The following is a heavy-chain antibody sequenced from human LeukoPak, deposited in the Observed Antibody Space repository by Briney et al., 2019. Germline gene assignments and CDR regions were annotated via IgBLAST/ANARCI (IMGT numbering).Heavy chain of an antibody. V-gene: IGHV1-69*05. Sequence: ASVKVSCKASGGTFSSYAISWVRQAPGQGLEWMGGIIPIFGTANYAQKFQGRVTITTDESTSTAYMELSSLRSEDTAVYYCARASNSGSYLRTEKYYFDYWGQGTLVTVSS. CDR3: ARASNSGSYLRTEKYYFDY. D-gene: IGHD1-26*01. CDR2: IIPIFGTA. CDR1: GGTFSSYA. J-gene: IGHJ4*02.